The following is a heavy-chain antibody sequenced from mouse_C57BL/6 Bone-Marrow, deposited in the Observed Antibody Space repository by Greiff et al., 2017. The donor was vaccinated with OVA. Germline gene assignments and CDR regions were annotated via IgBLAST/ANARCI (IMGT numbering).Heavy chain of an antibody. Sequence: VKLMESGAELARPGASVKLSCKASGYTFTSYGISWVKQRTGQGLEWIGEIYPRSGNPYYNEKFKGKATMTADKSSSTAYMELRSLTAEDAAVYFCARGYGSSPDYWGQGTTLTVSS. CDR3: ARGYGSSPDY. CDR2: IYPRSGNP. J-gene: IGHJ2*01. CDR1: GYTFTSYG. V-gene: IGHV1-81*01. D-gene: IGHD1-1*01.